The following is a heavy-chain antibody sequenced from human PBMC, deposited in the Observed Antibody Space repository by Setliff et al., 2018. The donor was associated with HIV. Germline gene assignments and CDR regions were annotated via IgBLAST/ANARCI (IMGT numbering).Heavy chain of an antibody. D-gene: IGHD3-10*01. Sequence: SETLSLTCTVSGGSISSNNYFWSWNRQPAGKGLEWIGHIYPSGSTNYNPSLKSRVTISVDTSKNQFSLNLSSVTAADTAVYYCASRAGGDFWGQGTMVTV. J-gene: IGHJ3*01. V-gene: IGHV4-61*09. CDR2: IYPSGST. CDR1: GGSISSNNYF. CDR3: ASRAGGDF.